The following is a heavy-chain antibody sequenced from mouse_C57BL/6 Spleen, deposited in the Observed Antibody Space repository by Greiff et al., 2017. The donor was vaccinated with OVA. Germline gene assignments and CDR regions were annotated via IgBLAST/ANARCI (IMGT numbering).Heavy chain of an antibody. CDR3: AKALGRYYAMDY. V-gene: IGHV5-17*01. D-gene: IGHD4-1*01. CDR1: GFTFSDYG. Sequence: EVQRVESGGGLVKPGGSLKLSCAASGFTFSDYGMHWVRQAPEKGLEWVAYISSGSSTIYYADTVKGRFTISRDNAKNTLFLQMTSLMSEDTAMYYCAKALGRYYAMDYWGQGTSVTVSS. J-gene: IGHJ4*01. CDR2: ISSGSSTI.